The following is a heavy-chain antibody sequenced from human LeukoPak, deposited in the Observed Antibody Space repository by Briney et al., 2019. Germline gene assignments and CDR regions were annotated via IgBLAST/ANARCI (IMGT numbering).Heavy chain of an antibody. CDR1: GITFSSYW. J-gene: IGHJ4*02. V-gene: IGHV3-74*01. D-gene: IGHD4-11*01. Sequence: GGSLRLSCAASGITFSSYWMHWVRQAPGKGLVWVSRIKTDGSSTTYADSVKGRFTISRDNAKNTLYLQMNSLRAEDTAVYYCARDNDYTFDYWGQGTLVTVSS. CDR3: ARDNDYTFDY. CDR2: IKTDGSST.